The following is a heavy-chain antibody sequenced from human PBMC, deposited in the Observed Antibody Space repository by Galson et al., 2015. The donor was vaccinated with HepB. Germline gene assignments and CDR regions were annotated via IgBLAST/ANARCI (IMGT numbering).Heavy chain of an antibody. CDR1: GYTFTSYA. V-gene: IGHV1-3*01. CDR2: INAGNGNT. CDR3: AREAQYSSGWPLYYYYGMDV. J-gene: IGHJ6*02. D-gene: IGHD6-19*01. Sequence: SVKVSCKASGYTFTSYAMHWVRQAPGQRLEWMGWINAGNGNTKYSQKFQGGVTITRDTSASTAYMELSSLRSEDTAVYYCAREAQYSSGWPLYYYYGMDVWGQGTTVTVSS.